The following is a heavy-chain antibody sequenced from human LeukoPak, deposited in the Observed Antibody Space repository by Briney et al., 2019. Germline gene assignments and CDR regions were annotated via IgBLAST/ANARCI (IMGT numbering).Heavy chain of an antibody. V-gene: IGHV3-7*01. CDR1: GLTFSNYW. D-gene: IGHD5-12*01. CDR2: INQDGSEE. CDR3: VRDGGVSGYDLLDY. Sequence: GGSLRLSCAASGLTFSNYWMTWVRQAPGKGLEWVAHINQDGSEEHYMDSVKARFTISRDNAKNSLSLQVNSLRAEDTAVYYCVRDGGVSGYDLLDYWGQGTLVTVSS. J-gene: IGHJ4*02.